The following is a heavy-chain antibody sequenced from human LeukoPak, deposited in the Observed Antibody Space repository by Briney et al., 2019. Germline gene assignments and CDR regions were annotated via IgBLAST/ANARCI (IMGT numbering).Heavy chain of an antibody. Sequence: ASVKVSCKASGYTFTGYYMHWVRQAPGQGLEWMGWINPNSGGTNYAQKFQGRVTMTRDTSISTAYMELSRLRSDDTAVYYCARDHYDFWSGYQFDYWGQGTLVTASS. CDR1: GYTFTGYY. CDR3: ARDHYDFWSGYQFDY. J-gene: IGHJ4*02. V-gene: IGHV1-2*02. D-gene: IGHD3-3*01. CDR2: INPNSGGT.